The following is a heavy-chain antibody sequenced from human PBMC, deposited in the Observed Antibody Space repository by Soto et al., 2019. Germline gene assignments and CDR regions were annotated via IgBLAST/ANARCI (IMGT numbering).Heavy chain of an antibody. J-gene: IGHJ4*02. CDR1: GYTFTSYD. D-gene: IGHD3-10*01. CDR2: MNPDSGNT. Sequence: QVQLVQSGAEVRTPGASVKVSCKASGYTFTSYDINWVRQATGQGPEWMGWMNPDSGNTGYVQKFQGRVTXTXNTXISTAYMELSSLRSEDTAVYYCARSVGGSNVNFDYWGQGTLVTVSS. V-gene: IGHV1-8*01. CDR3: ARSVGGSNVNFDY.